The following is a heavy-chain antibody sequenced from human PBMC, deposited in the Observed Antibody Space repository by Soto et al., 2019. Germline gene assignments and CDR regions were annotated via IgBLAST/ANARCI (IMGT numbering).Heavy chain of an antibody. CDR1: GFTFSSYG. D-gene: IGHD2-15*01. V-gene: IGHV3-30*18. CDR3: AKDQHVVVVGATLFDY. Sequence: GGSLRLSCAASGFTFSSYGMHWVRQAPGKGLEWVALISYDGSNKYYPDSVKGRFTISRDNSKNTLYLQMNSLRAEDTAVYYCAKDQHVVVVGATLFDYWGQGTLVTVSS. J-gene: IGHJ4*02. CDR2: ISYDGSNK.